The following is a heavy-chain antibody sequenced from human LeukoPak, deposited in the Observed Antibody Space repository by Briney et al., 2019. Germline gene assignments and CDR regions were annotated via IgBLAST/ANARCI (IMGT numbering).Heavy chain of an antibody. Sequence: ASVTVSYTASGYTFTGYYMHWVRQAPGQGVEWMGWINPNSGGTNYAQKFQGRVTMTRDTSISTAYMELSRLRSDDTAVYYCAREGSSYYFDYWGQGTLVTVSS. V-gene: IGHV1-2*02. CDR3: AREGSSYYFDY. D-gene: IGHD6-13*01. J-gene: IGHJ4*02. CDR2: INPNSGGT. CDR1: GYTFTGYY.